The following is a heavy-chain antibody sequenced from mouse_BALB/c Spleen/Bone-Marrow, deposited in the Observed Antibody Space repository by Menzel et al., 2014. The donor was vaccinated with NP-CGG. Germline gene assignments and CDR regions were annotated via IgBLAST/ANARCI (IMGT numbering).Heavy chain of an antibody. CDR2: INPGNGST. CDR1: GYTFTNYD. CDR3: ARGGGSWGYFDY. V-gene: IGHV1S56*01. Sequence: VQLQQSGPELVKPGALVKISCKASGYTFTNYDIHWVKQRPGQGLEWIGWINPGNGSTKYNQKFKGKATLTADKSSSTAYMQLRSMASSNSAAYFCARGGGSWGYFDYWGPGTTVTVSS. J-gene: IGHJ1*01. D-gene: IGHD4-1*01.